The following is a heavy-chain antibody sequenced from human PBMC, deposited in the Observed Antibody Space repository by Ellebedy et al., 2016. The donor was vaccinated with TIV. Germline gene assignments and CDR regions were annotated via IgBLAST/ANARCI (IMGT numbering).Heavy chain of an antibody. Sequence: ASVKVSXXASGYTFTSYYMHWVRQAPGQGLEWMGIINPSGGSTSYAQKFQGRVTMTRDTSTSTVYMELSSLRSEDTAVYYCAREHASSSWYPDLDYWGQGTLVTVSS. CDR1: GYTFTSYY. D-gene: IGHD6-13*01. CDR3: AREHASSSWYPDLDY. CDR2: INPSGGST. J-gene: IGHJ4*02. V-gene: IGHV1-46*01.